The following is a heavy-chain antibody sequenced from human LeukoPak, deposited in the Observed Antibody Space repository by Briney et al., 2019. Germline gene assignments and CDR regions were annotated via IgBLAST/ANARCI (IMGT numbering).Heavy chain of an antibody. CDR2: ISAYNGNT. Sequence: ASVKVSCKASGGTFSSYAISWVRQAPGQGLEWMGWISAYNGNTNYAQKLQGRVTMTTDTSTSTAYMELRSLRSDDTAVYYCAVGVYCSSTSCYDYWGQGTLVTVSS. CDR1: GGTFSSYA. V-gene: IGHV1-18*01. CDR3: AVGVYCSSTSCYDY. D-gene: IGHD2-2*01. J-gene: IGHJ4*02.